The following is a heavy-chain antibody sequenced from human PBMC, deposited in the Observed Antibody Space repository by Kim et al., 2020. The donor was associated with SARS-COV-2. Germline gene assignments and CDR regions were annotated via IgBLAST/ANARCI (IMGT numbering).Heavy chain of an antibody. CDR2: IIPIFGTA. D-gene: IGHD1-1*01. V-gene: IGHV1-69*13. Sequence: SVKVSCKASGGTFSSYAISWVRQAPGQGLEWMGGIIPIFGTANYAQKFQGRVTITADESTSTAYMELSSLRSEDTAVYYCARAGRWLQLNYYYYGMDVWGQGTTVTVSS. CDR1: GGTFSSYA. J-gene: IGHJ6*02. CDR3: ARAGRWLQLNYYYYGMDV.